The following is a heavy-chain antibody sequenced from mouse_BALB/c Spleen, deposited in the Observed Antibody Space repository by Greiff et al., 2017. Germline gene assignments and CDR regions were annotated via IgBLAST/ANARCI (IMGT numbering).Heavy chain of an antibody. CDR1: GFTFSSFG. J-gene: IGHJ4*01. CDR2: ISSGSSTI. V-gene: IGHV5-17*02. Sequence: DVMLVESGGGLVKPGGSLKLSCAASGFTFSSFGMHWVRQAPEKGLEWVAYISSGSSTIYYADTVKGRCTISRDNPKTTLFLQMTSLRSEDTAMYYCAREGYYDAMDYWGQGTSVTVSA. D-gene: IGHD2-2*01. CDR3: AREGYYDAMDY.